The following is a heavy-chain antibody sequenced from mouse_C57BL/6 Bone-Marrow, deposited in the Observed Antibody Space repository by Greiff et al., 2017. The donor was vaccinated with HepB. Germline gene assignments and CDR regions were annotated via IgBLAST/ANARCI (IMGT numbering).Heavy chain of an antibody. D-gene: IGHD4-1*01. CDR2: IYPRSGNT. CDR1: GYTFTSYG. V-gene: IGHV1-81*01. Sequence: VKLMESGAELARPGASVKLSCKASGYTFTSYGISWVKQRTGQGLEWIGEIYPRSGNTYYNEKLKGKATLTADKSSSTAYMELRSRTSEDSAVYFCARLGAWFAYWGQGTLVTVSA. CDR3: ARLGAWFAY. J-gene: IGHJ3*01.